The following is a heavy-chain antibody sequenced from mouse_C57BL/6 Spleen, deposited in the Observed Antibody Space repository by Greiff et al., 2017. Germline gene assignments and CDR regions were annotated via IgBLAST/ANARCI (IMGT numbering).Heavy chain of an antibody. J-gene: IGHJ2*01. CDR3: ARWDFDC. CDR2: IYPGDGDT. Sequence: VQVVESGPELVKPGASVKISCKASGYAFSSSWMNWVKQRPGKGLEWIGRIYPGDGDTNYNGKSKGKATLTADKSSSTAYMQLSSLTSEDSAVYFCARWDFDCWGQGTTLTVSS. CDR1: GYAFSSSW. V-gene: IGHV1-82*01.